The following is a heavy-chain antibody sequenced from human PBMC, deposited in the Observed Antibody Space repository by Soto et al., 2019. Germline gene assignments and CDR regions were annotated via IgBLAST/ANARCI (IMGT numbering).Heavy chain of an antibody. CDR1: GGGLSGDA. V-gene: IGHV1-69*01. J-gene: IGHJ6*02. CDR3: ARDLHITFWSGYYDLDYYYVIEV. Sequence: SVKGYWKGAGGGLSGDASGWGRKEKGQGLEWMGGIIPIFGTANYAQKFQGRVTITADESTSTAYMELSSLSSEDTAVYYGARDLHITFWSGYYDLDYYYVIEVWGQRTTVPVFS. D-gene: IGHD3-3*01. CDR2: IIPIFGTA.